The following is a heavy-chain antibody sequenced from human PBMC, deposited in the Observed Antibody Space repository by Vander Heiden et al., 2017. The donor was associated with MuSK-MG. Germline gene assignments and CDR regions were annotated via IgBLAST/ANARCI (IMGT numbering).Heavy chain of an antibody. CDR1: GFTVSSNY. Sequence: EVQLVESGGGLVQPGGSLRLSCAASGFTVSSNYMSWVRQTPGKGLEWVSVIYSGGSTYYADAVKGRFTISRDNSKNTLYLQMNRMRAEDTAVYYCARDQSGYGGNGGDWGQGTLVTVSS. V-gene: IGHV3-66*01. J-gene: IGHJ4*02. D-gene: IGHD2-15*01. CDR2: IYSGGST. CDR3: ARDQSGYGGNGGD.